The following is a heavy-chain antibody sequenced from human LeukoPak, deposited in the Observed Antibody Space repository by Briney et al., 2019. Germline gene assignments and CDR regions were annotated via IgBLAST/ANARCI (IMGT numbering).Heavy chain of an antibody. V-gene: IGHV4-34*01. CDR1: GGSFSGYY. CDR3: AGGFRRLDY. D-gene: IGHD2/OR15-2a*01. J-gene: IGHJ4*01. CDR2: INHSGST. Sequence: SETLSLTCAVYGGSFSGYYWSWIRQPPGKGLEWIGEINHSGSTNYNPSLKSRVTISVDTSKNQFSLRLSSVTAADTAVYYCAGGFRRLDYSGQGSLVTASS.